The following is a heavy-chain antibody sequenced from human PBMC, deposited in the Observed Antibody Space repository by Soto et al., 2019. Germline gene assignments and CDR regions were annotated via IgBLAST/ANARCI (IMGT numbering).Heavy chain of an antibody. CDR2: IHTSGSP. V-gene: IGHV4-4*07. J-gene: IGHJ4*02. CDR1: GGSISSYY. CDR3: ATGGTYFDY. Sequence: SETLSLTGTVSGGSISSYYCSWIRQAAGKGLEWIGRIHTSGSPNYNPSLKSRVTMSADTSKNQFSLKLTSVTAADTAVYYCATGGTYFDYWGQGTLVTVSS.